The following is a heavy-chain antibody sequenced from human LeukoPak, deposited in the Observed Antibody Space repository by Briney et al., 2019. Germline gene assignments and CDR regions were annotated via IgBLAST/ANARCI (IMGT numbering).Heavy chain of an antibody. J-gene: IGHJ4*02. CDR2: IYYSGST. Sequence: SETLSLTCTVSGGPFSINYGGWIRRPPGRGWEWMGYIYYSGSTNYNPSLKSRVTISVDTSKNQFSLKLSSVTAADTAVYYCARVSEMATSYYFDYWGQGTLVTVSS. CDR3: ARVSEMATSYYFDY. D-gene: IGHD5-24*01. CDR1: GGPFSINY. V-gene: IGHV4-59*01.